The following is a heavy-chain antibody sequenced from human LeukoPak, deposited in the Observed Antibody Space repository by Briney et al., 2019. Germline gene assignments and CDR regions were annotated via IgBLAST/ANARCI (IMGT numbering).Heavy chain of an antibody. CDR1: GDSVSSNSAA. D-gene: IGHD6-19*01. J-gene: IGHJ4*02. V-gene: IGHV6-1*01. Sequence: SQTLSLTCAISGDSVSSNSAAWNWIRQSPSRGLEWLGRTFYRSKWYNDYIVSVESRININPDTSKNQFSLQLKSVTPEDTAMYYCAREEESGGWSFDYWGQGVLVTVSS. CDR3: AREEESGGWSFDY. CDR2: TFYRSKWYN.